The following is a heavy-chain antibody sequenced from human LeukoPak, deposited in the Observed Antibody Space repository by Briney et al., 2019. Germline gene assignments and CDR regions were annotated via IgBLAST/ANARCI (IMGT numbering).Heavy chain of an antibody. J-gene: IGHJ5*02. CDR2: IYYSGST. CDR1: GGSISSSSYY. Sequence: PSKTPSLTCTVSGGSISSSSYYWGWIRQPPGKGLEWIGSIYYSGSTYYNPSLKSRVTISVDTSKNQFSLKLSSVTAADTAVYYCARHMGYCGGDCRPNWFDPWGQGTLVTVSS. D-gene: IGHD2-21*02. CDR3: ARHMGYCGGDCRPNWFDP. V-gene: IGHV4-39*01.